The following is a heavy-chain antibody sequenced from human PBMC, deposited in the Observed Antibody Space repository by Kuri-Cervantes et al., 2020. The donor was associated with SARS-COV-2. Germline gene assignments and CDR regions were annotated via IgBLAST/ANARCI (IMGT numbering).Heavy chain of an antibody. V-gene: IGHV3-49*04. CDR3: TMGDWFDP. J-gene: IGHJ5*02. CDR1: GFTFDDYA. D-gene: IGHD3-16*01. Sequence: GESLKISCTASGFTFDDYAMSWVRQAPGKGLEWVGFIRSKAYGGTTEYAASVKGRFTISRDDSKSIAYLQMNSLKTEDTAVYYCTMGDWFDPWGQGTLVTVSS. CDR2: IRSKAYGGTT.